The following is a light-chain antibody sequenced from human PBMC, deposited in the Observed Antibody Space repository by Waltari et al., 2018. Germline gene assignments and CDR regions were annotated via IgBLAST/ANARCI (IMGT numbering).Light chain of an antibody. V-gene: IGKV1-39*01. J-gene: IGKJ1*01. CDR1: QSISSY. CDR2: AAS. CDR3: LQVNSFPRT. Sequence: DIQMTQSPSSLSASVGDRVTITCRASQSISSYLNWYQQKPGKAPKLLIYAASSLQSGVPSRFSGSGSGTDFTLTISSLQPEDFATYYCLQVNSFPRTFGQGTKVEVK.